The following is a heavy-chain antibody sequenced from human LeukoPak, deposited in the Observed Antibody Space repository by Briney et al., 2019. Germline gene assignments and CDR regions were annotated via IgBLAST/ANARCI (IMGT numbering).Heavy chain of an antibody. CDR2: INPNSGGT. D-gene: IGHD2-8*01. V-gene: IGHV1-2*02. J-gene: IGHJ4*02. Sequence: ASVKVSCKASGYTFTGYYMHWVRQAPGQGLEWVGWINPNSGGTNYAQKFQGRVTMTRDTSISTAYMELSRLRSDDTAVYYCARVSCTNGVCPYDYWGQGTLVTVSS. CDR3: ARVSCTNGVCPYDY. CDR1: GYTFTGYY.